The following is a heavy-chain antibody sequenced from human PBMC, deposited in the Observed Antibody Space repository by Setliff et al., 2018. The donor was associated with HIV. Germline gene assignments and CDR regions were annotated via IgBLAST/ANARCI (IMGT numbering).Heavy chain of an antibody. V-gene: IGHV4-38-2*02. CDR3: ASSPAWRSDSGLHTFDY. D-gene: IGHD2-15*01. J-gene: IGHJ4*02. CDR2: VYHTGST. CDR1: GYSISSRYY. Sequence: SETLSLTCTVSGYSISSRYYWGWIRQPTGKGLEWIGSVYHTGSTYYNPSLKSRVTMSADTSKNQFSLKLSSVTAADTAVYYCASSPAWRSDSGLHTFDYWGQGTLVTVSS.